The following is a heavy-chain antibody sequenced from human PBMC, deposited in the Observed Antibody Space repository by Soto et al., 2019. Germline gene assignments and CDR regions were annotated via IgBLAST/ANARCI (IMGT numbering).Heavy chain of an antibody. D-gene: IGHD4-17*01. J-gene: IGHJ6*03. CDR2: IWYDGSNK. V-gene: IGHV3-33*01. Sequence: QVQLVESGGGVVQPGRSLRLSCAASGFTFSSYGMHWVRQAPGKGLEWVAVIWYDGSNKYYADSVKGRFTISRDNSKNTLYLQMNSLRVEDTAVYYCARESPDGDYDYYYYMDVWGKGTTVTVSS. CDR3: ARESPDGDYDYYYYMDV. CDR1: GFTFSSYG.